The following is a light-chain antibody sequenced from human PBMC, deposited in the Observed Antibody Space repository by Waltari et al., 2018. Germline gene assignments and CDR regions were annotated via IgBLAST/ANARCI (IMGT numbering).Light chain of an antibody. J-gene: IGKJ1*01. Sequence: EIVLTQSPGSLSLSPGERATRSCRASQSVGRTLAWYQQKPGQAPRLLIYDASSRATGIPDRFSGSGSETDFSLTISRLEPEDFAVYYCQKYGPLPATFGQGTKVEIK. CDR3: QKYGPLPAT. CDR1: QSVGRT. V-gene: IGKV3-20*01. CDR2: DAS.